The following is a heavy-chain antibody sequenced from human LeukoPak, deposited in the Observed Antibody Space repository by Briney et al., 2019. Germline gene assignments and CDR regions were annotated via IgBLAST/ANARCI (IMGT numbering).Heavy chain of an antibody. D-gene: IGHD3-10*01. V-gene: IGHV1-46*01. J-gene: IGHJ3*02. CDR1: GYTFTSYH. CDR3: ATMGGSGTSLVPDAFDI. Sequence: ASVKVSCEASGYTFTSYHMHWVRQALGQGLEWMGQVNPTGVITYAQKVQGRVTMTRDTSTRTVYIELSSLRSEDTAVYYCATMGGSGTSLVPDAFDIRGQGTMVTVSS. CDR2: VNPTGVIT.